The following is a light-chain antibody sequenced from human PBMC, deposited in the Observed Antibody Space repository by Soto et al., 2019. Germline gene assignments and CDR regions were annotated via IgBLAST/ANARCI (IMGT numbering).Light chain of an antibody. CDR2: DVS. J-gene: IGLJ1*01. V-gene: IGLV2-18*02. CDR3: SSYTSCSTYV. Sequence: QSVLTQPPSVSGSPGQSVTISCTGTSSDVGSYNGVSWYQQPPGTAPKLMIYDVSNRPSGVPDRFSGSKSGNTASLTISGLQDEDEGDYYCSSYTSCSTYVFGTGTKSPS. CDR1: SSDVGSYNG.